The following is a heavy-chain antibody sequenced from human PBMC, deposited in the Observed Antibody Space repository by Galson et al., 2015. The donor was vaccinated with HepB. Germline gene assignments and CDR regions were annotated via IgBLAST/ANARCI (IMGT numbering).Heavy chain of an antibody. Sequence: SLRLSCAASGFTFNTYWMSWVRQAPGKGLEWVANIKEDGSVKYYVDSVKGRLTISRDNAKNSVFLQMNSLRVEDTAVYYCARGQMAVALWGQGTLVTVSS. CDR2: IKEDGSVK. J-gene: IGHJ4*02. D-gene: IGHD5-24*01. CDR3: ARGQMAVAL. V-gene: IGHV3-7*03. CDR1: GFTFNTYW.